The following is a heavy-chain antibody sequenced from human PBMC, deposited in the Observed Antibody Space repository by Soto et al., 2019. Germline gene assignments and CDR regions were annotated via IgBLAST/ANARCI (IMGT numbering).Heavy chain of an antibody. CDR2: IWYDGSNK. Sequence: GGSLRLSCAASGFTFSSYGMHWVRQAPGKGLEWVAVIWYDGSNKYYADSVKGRFTISRDNSKNTLYLQMNSLRAEDTAVYYCARDTRGITYYDFWSGYHNYYYGMDVWGQGTTVTVS. D-gene: IGHD3-3*01. CDR1: GFTFSSYG. V-gene: IGHV3-33*01. CDR3: ARDTRGITYYDFWSGYHNYYYGMDV. J-gene: IGHJ6*02.